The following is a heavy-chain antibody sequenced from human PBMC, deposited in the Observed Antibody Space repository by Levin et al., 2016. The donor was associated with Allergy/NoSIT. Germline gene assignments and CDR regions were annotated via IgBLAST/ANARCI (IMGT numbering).Heavy chain of an antibody. J-gene: IGHJ5*02. D-gene: IGHD6-13*01. Sequence: WIRQPPGKGLEWIGEIHHSGATRYNPSLKTRVTISVDKSKNHFSLKLTSVTAADTAVYFCARDDKGSTWYDSDWFDPWGQGTLVTVSS. CDR2: IHHSGAT. V-gene: IGHV4-4*01. CDR3: ARDDKGSTWYDSDWFDP.